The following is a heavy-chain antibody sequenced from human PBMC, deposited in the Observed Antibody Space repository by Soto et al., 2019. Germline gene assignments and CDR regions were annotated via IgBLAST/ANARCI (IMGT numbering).Heavy chain of an antibody. Sequence: PWDARKICCRFSVYTFTNYWIGWVRQMPGKGLEWMGIIYPGDSDTKYNPSFQGQVTISADKSITTTYLRWTSLKASDTAIYYCAASIFYYGMDVWGQGTTVTVSS. CDR1: VYTFTNYW. J-gene: IGHJ6*02. CDR3: AASIFYYGMDV. CDR2: IYPGDSDT. V-gene: IGHV5-51*01.